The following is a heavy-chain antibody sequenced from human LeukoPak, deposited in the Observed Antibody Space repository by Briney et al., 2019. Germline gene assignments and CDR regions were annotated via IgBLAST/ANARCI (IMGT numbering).Heavy chain of an antibody. Sequence: ASVKVSCKASGYTFTGYYMHWVRQAPGQGLEWMGWINPNSGGTNYAQKFQGRVTMTRDTSISTAYMELSRLRSDDTAVYHCARGGGYDFWSGYSSYYYYMDVWGKGTTVTVSS. CDR1: GYTFTGYY. V-gene: IGHV1-2*02. CDR3: ARGGGYDFWSGYSSYYYYMDV. J-gene: IGHJ6*03. CDR2: INPNSGGT. D-gene: IGHD3-3*01.